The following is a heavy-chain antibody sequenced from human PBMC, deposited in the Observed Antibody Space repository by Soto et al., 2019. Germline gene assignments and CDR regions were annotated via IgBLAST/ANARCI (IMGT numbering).Heavy chain of an antibody. D-gene: IGHD6-19*01. CDR2: IYHNGNT. CDR3: ARGSGVPGIAVAGLDY. J-gene: IGHJ4*02. V-gene: IGHV4-31*03. CDR1: GGSITSGGYY. Sequence: QVQLQESGPGLVKPAQTLSLTCTVSGGSITSGGYYWNWIRQHPGKGLEWIGYIYHNGNTYYNPSLKSRFTISVDPSKNQFYLKLNSVTAADTAVFYCARGSGVPGIAVAGLDYWGQGTLVSVSS.